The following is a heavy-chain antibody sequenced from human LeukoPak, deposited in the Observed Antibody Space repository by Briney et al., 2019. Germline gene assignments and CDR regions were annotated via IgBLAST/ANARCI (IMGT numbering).Heavy chain of an antibody. Sequence: GGSLRLSCAASGFTFSSYSMNWVRQAPGKGLEWVSSISTSSSYIYYADSVKGRFTISRDNAKNSLYLQMNSLGAEDTAVYYCAREVSQSYPSSGYYYELDYWGQGTLVTVSS. CDR2: ISTSSSYI. J-gene: IGHJ4*02. CDR1: GFTFSSYS. D-gene: IGHD3-22*01. V-gene: IGHV3-21*01. CDR3: AREVSQSYPSSGYYYELDY.